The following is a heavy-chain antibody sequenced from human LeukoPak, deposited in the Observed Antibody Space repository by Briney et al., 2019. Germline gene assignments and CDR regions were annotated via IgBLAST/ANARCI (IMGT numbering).Heavy chain of an antibody. CDR2: ISGSGGST. CDR1: GFTFSSYA. D-gene: IGHD3-16*01. V-gene: IGHV3-23*01. J-gene: IGHJ3*01. CDR3: GNFPSCQLDRLGDRFVS. Sequence: GGSLRLSCAASGFTFSSYAMSWVRQAPGKGLEWVSAISGSGGSTYYADSVKGRFTISRDNSKNTLYLQMNSLRAEDTAVYYCGNFPSCQLDRLGDRFVSWGKGTMVTVSS.